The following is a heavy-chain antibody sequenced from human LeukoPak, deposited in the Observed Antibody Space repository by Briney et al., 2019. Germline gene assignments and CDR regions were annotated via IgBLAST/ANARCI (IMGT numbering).Heavy chain of an antibody. CDR3: ARVAVIYYYYMEV. CDR1: GFTFSYNA. Sequence: GGSLRLSCVASGFTFSYNAMAWVRQAPGKGLEWVANIRQDGSEQYYVDSVKGRFTISRDNAKHSLFLQMNSLRAEDTAVYYCARVAVIYYYYMEVWGKGTTVTVSS. D-gene: IGHD2/OR15-2a*01. J-gene: IGHJ6*03. CDR2: IRQDGSEQ. V-gene: IGHV3-7*01.